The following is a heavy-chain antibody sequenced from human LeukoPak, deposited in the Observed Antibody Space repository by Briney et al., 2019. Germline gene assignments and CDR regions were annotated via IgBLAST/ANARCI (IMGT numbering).Heavy chain of an antibody. CDR1: GGSISSSNG. Sequence: SGTLSLTCAVSGGSISSSNGWSWVRPPPGKGLEWSGEIYHSGSTNYNPSLKSRVTISVDKSKNQFSLKLSSVTAAHTAVYYCASPRGYSGYERAFDIWGQGTMVTVSS. J-gene: IGHJ3*02. CDR3: ASPRGYSGYERAFDI. CDR2: IYHSGST. V-gene: IGHV4-4*02. D-gene: IGHD5-12*01.